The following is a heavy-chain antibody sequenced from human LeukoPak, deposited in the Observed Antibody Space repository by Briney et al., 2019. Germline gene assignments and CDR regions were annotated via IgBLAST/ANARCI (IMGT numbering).Heavy chain of an antibody. CDR1: GYSISSTYY. Sequence: NASPTLSLTCTVSGYSISSTYYWGWIRQPPGKGLEWIGSILHSGSTYYNPSLKLRSRVTISIDTSKNQFSLNLSSVTAADTAVYYCVRGSYYFDYWGQGTLVTVSS. J-gene: IGHJ4*02. V-gene: IGHV4-38-2*02. D-gene: IGHD3-16*02. CDR3: VRGSYYFDY. CDR2: ILHSGST.